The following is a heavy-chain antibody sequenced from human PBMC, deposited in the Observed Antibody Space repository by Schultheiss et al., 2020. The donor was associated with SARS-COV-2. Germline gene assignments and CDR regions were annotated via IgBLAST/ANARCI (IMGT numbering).Heavy chain of an antibody. CDR1: GYTFTSYG. D-gene: IGHD5-12*01. Sequence: ASVKVSCKASGYTFTSYGISWVRQAPGQGLEWMGWISAYNGNTNYAQKLQGRVTMTTDTSTSTAYMELSSLRSEDTAVYYCARDGYATYYYGMDVWGQGTTVTVSS. J-gene: IGHJ6*02. CDR2: ISAYNGNT. CDR3: ARDGYATYYYGMDV. V-gene: IGHV1-18*04.